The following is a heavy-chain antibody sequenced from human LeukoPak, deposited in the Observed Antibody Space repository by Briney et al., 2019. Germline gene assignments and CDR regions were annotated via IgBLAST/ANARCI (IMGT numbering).Heavy chain of an antibody. CDR1: GIPVSRHY. CDR2: IYSPGGT. CDR3: ARAPYSADSSATPPAFDI. V-gene: IGHV3-53*01. D-gene: IGHD3-22*01. Sequence: PGGALRLSCAASGIPVSRHYMSWVRQAPGEGLEWVSIIYSPGGTYYADSVKGRFTISRDNSKNTIYLQMNSLRVEDTAVYYCARAPYSADSSATPPAFDIWGQGTMVTVSS. J-gene: IGHJ3*02.